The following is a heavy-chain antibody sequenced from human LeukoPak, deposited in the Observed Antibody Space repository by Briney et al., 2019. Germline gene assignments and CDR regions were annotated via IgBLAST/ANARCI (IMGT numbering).Heavy chain of an antibody. V-gene: IGHV3-23*01. J-gene: IGHJ6*02. Sequence: GGSLRLSCAASGFTFNSYAMGWVRQAPGKGLEWVSVISGSGATTDYADSVMGRFTISRDNSKNTLYLQLDSLRAEDTAVYFCAKGLWGAYYYGMDVWGQGTTVTVSS. D-gene: IGHD3-16*01. CDR2: ISGSGATT. CDR3: AKGLWGAYYYGMDV. CDR1: GFTFNSYA.